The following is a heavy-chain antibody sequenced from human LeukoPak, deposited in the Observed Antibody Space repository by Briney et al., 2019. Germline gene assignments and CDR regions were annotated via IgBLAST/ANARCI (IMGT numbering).Heavy chain of an antibody. CDR1: SASITSSPYF. CDR2: IYDSGST. V-gene: IGHV4-61*01. J-gene: IGHJ3*02. D-gene: IGHD3-22*01. Sequence: SETLSLTCTVSSASITSSPYFWSWIRQPPGKGLEWIGYIYDSGSTNYNPSLKSRVTISVDTSKNQFSLKLSSVTAADTAVFYCASLTTADAFDIWGQGTMVTVSS. CDR3: ASLTTADAFDI.